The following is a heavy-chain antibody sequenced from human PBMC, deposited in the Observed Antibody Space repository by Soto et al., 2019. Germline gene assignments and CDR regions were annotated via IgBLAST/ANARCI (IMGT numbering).Heavy chain of an antibody. CDR2: IGTAGDT. D-gene: IGHD6-13*01. Sequence: GGSLRLSCAASGFTFSSYDMHWVRQATGKGLEWVSAIGTAGDTYYAGSVKGRFTISRDNAKNSLYLQMNSLRAEDTAVYYCVRFGYSSSWYGAAFDYWGQGTLVTVSS. V-gene: IGHV3-13*01. CDR3: VRFGYSSSWYGAAFDY. CDR1: GFTFSSYD. J-gene: IGHJ4*02.